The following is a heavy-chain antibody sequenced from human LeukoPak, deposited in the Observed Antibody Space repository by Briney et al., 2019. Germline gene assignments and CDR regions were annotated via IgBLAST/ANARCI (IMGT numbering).Heavy chain of an antibody. V-gene: IGHV3-48*04. CDR1: GFTFSSYS. CDR2: ISSSSSTI. D-gene: IGHD3-10*01. J-gene: IGHJ3*02. Sequence: GGPLRLSCAASGFTFSSYSMNWVRPAPGKGRERVSYISSSSSTIYYADSVKGRVTISRDNAKNSLYLQMNSLRAEDTAVYYCARDRRDSGPGAFDIWGQGTMVTVSS. CDR3: ARDRRDSGPGAFDI.